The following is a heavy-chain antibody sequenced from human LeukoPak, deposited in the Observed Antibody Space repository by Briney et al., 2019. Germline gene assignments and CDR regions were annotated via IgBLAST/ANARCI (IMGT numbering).Heavy chain of an antibody. CDR1: GFTFSSHN. D-gene: IGHD3-10*01. CDR3: ARDWAAYESSGSYSPPV. Sequence: PGGPLRLSCAASGFTFSSHNMNWVRQAPGKGLEGVSSISSSSSYINHADSVKGRFTISRDNAKNSLYLQMNSLRAEDTAVYYCARDWAAYESSGSYSPPVWGQGTTVTVSS. J-gene: IGHJ6*02. V-gene: IGHV3-21*01. CDR2: ISSSSSYI.